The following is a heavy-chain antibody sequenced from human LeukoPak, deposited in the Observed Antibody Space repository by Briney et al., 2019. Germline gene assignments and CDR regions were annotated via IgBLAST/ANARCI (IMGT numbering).Heavy chain of an antibody. CDR2: IIHSGTT. V-gene: IGHV4-38-2*01. D-gene: IGHD6-19*01. Sequence: SETLSLTCAVSGDSTTNNNYWGWIRQPPGKGLEWIGGIIHSGTTYYTSSLKSRVAMSLDTSRKEVSLRLTSVTSADTAVCYCVKFTQWLLRMDVWGRGTTVTVSS. J-gene: IGHJ6*04. CDR1: GDSTTNNNY. CDR3: VKFTQWLLRMDV.